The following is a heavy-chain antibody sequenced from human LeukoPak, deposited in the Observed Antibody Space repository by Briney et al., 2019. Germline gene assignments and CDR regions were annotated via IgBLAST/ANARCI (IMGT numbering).Heavy chain of an antibody. V-gene: IGHV4-4*02. CDR2: LYHTGHT. Sequence: SGTLSLICAVSGGSISSDNWWRWVRQPPGKAVEWIGELYHTGHTNYHPSLPSRVNILVDKSKNQFSLKLNAVTAADTAVYYCARLRRYYYDSSGYYQWYYYYMDVWGKGTTVTISS. CDR3: ARLRRYYYDSSGYYQWYYYYMDV. J-gene: IGHJ6*03. D-gene: IGHD3-22*01. CDR1: GGSISSDNW.